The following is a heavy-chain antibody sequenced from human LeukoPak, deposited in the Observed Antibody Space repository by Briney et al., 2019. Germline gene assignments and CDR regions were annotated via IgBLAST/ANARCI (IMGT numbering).Heavy chain of an antibody. J-gene: IGHJ5*02. V-gene: IGHV4-4*07. CDR1: GGSISSYY. Sequence: SETLSLTCTVSGGSISSYYWSWIRQPAGKGLEWIGRIYTSGSTNYNPSLKSRVTMSVDTSKNQFSLKLSSVTAADTAVYYCARDRSITMVRGVIFWFDPWGQGTLVTVSS. CDR3: ARDRSITMVRGVIFWFDP. D-gene: IGHD3-10*01. CDR2: IYTSGST.